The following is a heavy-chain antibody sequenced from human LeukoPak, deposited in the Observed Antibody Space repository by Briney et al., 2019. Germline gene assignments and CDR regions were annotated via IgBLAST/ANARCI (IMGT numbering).Heavy chain of an antibody. CDR3: ARDPTVQYSGSYGNWFDP. D-gene: IGHD1-26*01. J-gene: IGHJ5*02. Sequence: GRSLRLSCAASGFTFSSYGMHWVRQARGKGLEWVANIKQDGSEKYYVDSVKGRFTISRDNSKNSLYLQMNSLRAEDTAVYYCARDPTVQYSGSYGNWFDPWGQGTLVTVSS. CDR2: IKQDGSEK. CDR1: GFTFSSYG. V-gene: IGHV3-7*01.